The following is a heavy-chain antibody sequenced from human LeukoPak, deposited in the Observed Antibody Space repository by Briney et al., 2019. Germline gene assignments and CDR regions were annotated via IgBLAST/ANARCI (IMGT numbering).Heavy chain of an antibody. V-gene: IGHV3-53*01. J-gene: IGHJ4*02. CDR3: ARGPRGPARLDY. D-gene: IGHD3-10*01. CDR2: IHTAGTT. CDR1: GFSVSSNF. Sequence: GGSLRLSCAGSGFSVSSNFMSWVRQAPGKGLEGVSVIHTAGTTYYADSVKGRFTISRDNSKNTLYLQMNSLRAEDTAVYYCARGPRGPARLDYWGQGTLVTVSS.